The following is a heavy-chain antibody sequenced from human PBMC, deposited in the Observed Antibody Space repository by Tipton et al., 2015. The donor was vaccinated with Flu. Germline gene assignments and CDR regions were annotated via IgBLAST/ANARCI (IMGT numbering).Heavy chain of an antibody. D-gene: IGHD3-22*01. CDR2: INPDSGGT. CDR1: GYTFTGYY. CDR3: ARRYYYDSSGENWFDP. J-gene: IGHJ5*02. V-gene: IGHV1-2*02. Sequence: QLVQSGAEVKKPGASVKVSCKASGYTFTGYYMHWVRQAPGQGLEWMGWINPDSGGTNYAQKFQGRVTMTRDTSISTAYMELSRLRSDDTAVYYCARRYYYDSSGENWFDPWGQGTPVTVSS.